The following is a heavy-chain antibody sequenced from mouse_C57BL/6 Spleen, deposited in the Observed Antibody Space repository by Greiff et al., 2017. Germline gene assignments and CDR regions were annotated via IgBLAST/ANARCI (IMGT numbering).Heavy chain of an antibody. J-gene: IGHJ2*01. V-gene: IGHV1-61*01. CDR3: SRDYYYGSSTCFDY. D-gene: IGHD1-1*01. Sequence: QVQLQQPGAELVRPGSSVKLSCKASGYTFTSYGMDWVKQRPGQGLEWIGNLYPSDSETHYNQKFKDKATLTVDKSSSTAYMQLSSRTSADSAVYYCSRDYYYGSSTCFDYWGQGTTLTVSS. CDR2: LYPSDSET. CDR1: GYTFTSYG.